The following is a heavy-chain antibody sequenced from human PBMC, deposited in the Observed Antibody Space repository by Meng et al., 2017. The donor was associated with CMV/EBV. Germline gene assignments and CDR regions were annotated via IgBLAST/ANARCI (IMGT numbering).Heavy chain of an antibody. CDR3: ARGDYSGYDRPGYGMDV. CDR1: GYTFTSYY. J-gene: IGHJ6*02. V-gene: IGHV1-46*01. D-gene: IGHD5-12*01. CDR2: INPSGGST. Sequence: GESLKISCKASGYTFTSYYMHWVRQAPGQGLEWMGIINPSGGSTSYAQKFQGRATMTRDTSTSTVYMELSSLRSEDTAVYYCARGDYSGYDRPGYGMDVWGQGTTVTVSS.